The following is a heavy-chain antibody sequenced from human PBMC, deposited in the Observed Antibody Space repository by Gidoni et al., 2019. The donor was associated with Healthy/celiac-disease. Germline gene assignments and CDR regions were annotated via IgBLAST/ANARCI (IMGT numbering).Heavy chain of an antibody. CDR2: IWYDGSNK. CDR1: GFTFSSYG. D-gene: IGHD3-22*01. V-gene: IGHV3-33*01. CDR3: ARDYYDSSGYYGDAFDI. J-gene: IGHJ3*02. Sequence: QVQLVESGGGVVQPGRSLRLSCAASGFTFSSYGMHWVRPAPGKGLEWVAVIWYDGSNKYYADSVKGRFTISRDNSKNTLYLQMNSLRAEDTAVYYCARDYYDSSGYYGDAFDIWGQGTMVTVSS.